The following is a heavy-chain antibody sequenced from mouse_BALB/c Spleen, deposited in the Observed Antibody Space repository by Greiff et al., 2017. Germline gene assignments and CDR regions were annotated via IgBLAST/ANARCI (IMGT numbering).Heavy chain of an antibody. D-gene: IGHD1-2*01. CDR3: TRGHYYWYFDV. CDR2: INPSNGGT. Sequence: QVQLQQSGAELVKPGASVKLSCKASGYTFTSYYMYWVKQRPGQGLEWIGEINPSNGGTNFNEKFKSKATLTVDKSSSTAYMQLSSLTSEDSAVYYCTRGHYYWYFDVWGAGTTVTVSS. CDR1: GYTFTSYY. V-gene: IGHV1S81*02. J-gene: IGHJ1*01.